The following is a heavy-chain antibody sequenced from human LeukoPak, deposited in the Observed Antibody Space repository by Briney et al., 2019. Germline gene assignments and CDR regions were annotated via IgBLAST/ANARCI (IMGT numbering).Heavy chain of an antibody. D-gene: IGHD3-10*01. CDR1: GFTFSSYD. J-gene: IGHJ4*02. V-gene: IGHV3-48*01. Sequence: PGGSLRLSCAASGFTFSSYDMNWVRQAPGKGLEWVSYISSGSGSSSLYYADSVEGRFTISRDNSKNTLYLQMNSLRAEDTAVYYCAFGSGSGRGFDYWGQGTLVTVSS. CDR3: AFGSGSGRGFDY. CDR2: ISSGSGSSSL.